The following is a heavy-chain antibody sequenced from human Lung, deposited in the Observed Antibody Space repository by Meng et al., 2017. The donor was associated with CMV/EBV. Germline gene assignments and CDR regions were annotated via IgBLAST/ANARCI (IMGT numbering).Heavy chain of an antibody. CDR3: ATDAGSYWPLEY. CDR2: LGESDRDDDI. J-gene: IGHJ4*02. V-gene: IGHV3-23*01. Sequence: CGFRFRHSGMSWVRQAPGKGLDWVSTLGESDRDDDIHYADSVQGRFTISRDNSRNTLYLQMNSLRADDTAVYYCATDAGSYWPLEYWGQGTLVTVSS. CDR1: GFRFRHSG. D-gene: IGHD3-10*01.